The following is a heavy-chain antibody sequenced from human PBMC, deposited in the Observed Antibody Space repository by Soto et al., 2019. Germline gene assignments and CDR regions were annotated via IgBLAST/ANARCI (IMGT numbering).Heavy chain of an antibody. D-gene: IGHD3-3*01. CDR3: ARDVGLQHDTGYYDFWSGKNNWFDP. CDR1: GGSISCHY. V-gene: IGHV4-59*11. CDR2: ISYSGST. J-gene: IGHJ5*02. Sequence: PSETLSLTCTVSGGSISCHYGSWIRQAPGKGLQYIGYISYSGSTNYNPSLKSRVTISVDTSNNQFSLRLSSVTAADTAVYYCARDVGLQHDTGYYDFWSGKNNWFDPWGQGILVTVSS.